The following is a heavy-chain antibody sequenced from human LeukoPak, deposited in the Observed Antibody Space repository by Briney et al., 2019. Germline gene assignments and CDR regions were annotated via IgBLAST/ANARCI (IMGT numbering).Heavy chain of an antibody. J-gene: IGHJ4*02. V-gene: IGHV3-21*01. CDR3: ARVYQGVSLFDGIDY. Sequence: PGRSLRLSCAASGFTFSSYSMSWVRQAPGKWLEWVSFISTSSSYINYADSVKGPLTISRDNANKSMSLQMNSLRAEDTAVYYCARVYQGVSLFDGIDYWGQGTLVTVSS. CDR2: ISTSSSYI. CDR1: GFTFSSYS. D-gene: IGHD3-10*01.